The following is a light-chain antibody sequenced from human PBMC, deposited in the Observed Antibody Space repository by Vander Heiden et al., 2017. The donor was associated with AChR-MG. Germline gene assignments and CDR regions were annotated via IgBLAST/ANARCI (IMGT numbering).Light chain of an antibody. CDR2: DVS. CDR1: SSDVGSYNY. V-gene: IGLV2-14*03. CDR3: SSYEGSSTLCV. Sequence: QSALTQPASVSGSPGQSITISCTGTSSDVGSYNYVSSYQQHPGKAPKLMIYDVSNRPAGVSNRFSGSKSGNTASLTISGLQAEDDADYYCSSYEGSSTLCVFGGGTKLTVL. J-gene: IGLJ2*01.